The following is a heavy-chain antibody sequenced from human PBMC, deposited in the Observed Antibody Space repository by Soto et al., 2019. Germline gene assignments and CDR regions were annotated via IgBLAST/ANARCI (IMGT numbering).Heavy chain of an antibody. CDR2: ISSSSSYI. D-gene: IGHD3-10*01. J-gene: IGHJ4*02. CDR1: GFTLSGYA. V-gene: IGHV3-21*01. CDR3: ARDLVRGAPFDY. Sequence: GGSLRLSCAASGFTLSGYAMDWVRQAPGKGLEWVSSISSSSSYIYYADSVKGRFTISRDNAKNSLYLQMNSLRAEDTAVYYCARDLVRGAPFDYWGQGTLVTVSS.